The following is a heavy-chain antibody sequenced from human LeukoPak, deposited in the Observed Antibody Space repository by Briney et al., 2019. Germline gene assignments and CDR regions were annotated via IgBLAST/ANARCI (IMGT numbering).Heavy chain of an antibody. D-gene: IGHD3-22*01. Sequence: GGSLRLSCAASGFTFSSYAMSWVRQAPGKGLEWVSAISGSGGSTYYADSVKGRFTISRDNSKNTLYLQMNSLRAEDTAVYYCAKDLIVVASDYYGMDVWGQGTTVTVSS. CDR3: AKDLIVVASDYYGMDV. J-gene: IGHJ6*02. CDR1: GFTFSSYA. CDR2: ISGSGGST. V-gene: IGHV3-23*01.